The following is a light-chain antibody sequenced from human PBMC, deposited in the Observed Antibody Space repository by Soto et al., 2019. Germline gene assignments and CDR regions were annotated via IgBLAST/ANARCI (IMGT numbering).Light chain of an antibody. CDR1: SSDVGGYNY. CDR2: DAS. Sequence: QSALTQPASVSGSPGQSITISCTGTSSDVGGYNYVSWYKQHPGKAPKLMINDASNRPTWVSERFSVCTPGNTAALTIAGLQAVDEADYYCTSYTRSSTPVFGSGTTVTVL. V-gene: IGLV2-14*01. J-gene: IGLJ1*01. CDR3: TSYTRSSTPV.